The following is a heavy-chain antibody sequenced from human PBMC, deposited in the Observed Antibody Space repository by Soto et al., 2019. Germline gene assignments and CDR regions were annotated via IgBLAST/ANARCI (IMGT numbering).Heavy chain of an antibody. CDR1: GFTFSSYA. CDR2: ISGSGGST. CDR3: AKDYSNNVVPGYGFDY. Sequence: GGSLRLSCAASGFTFSSYAMSWVRQAPGKGLEWVSAISGSGGSTYYADSVKGRFTISRDNSKNTLYLQMNSLRAEDTAVYYCAKDYSNNVVPGYGFDYWGQGTLVTVSS. D-gene: IGHD2-15*01. J-gene: IGHJ4*02. V-gene: IGHV3-23*01.